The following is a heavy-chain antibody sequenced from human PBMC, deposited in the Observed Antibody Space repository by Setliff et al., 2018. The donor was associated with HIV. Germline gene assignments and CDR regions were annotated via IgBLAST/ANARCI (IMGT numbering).Heavy chain of an antibody. CDR1: GGTFSSYA. Sequence: VKVSCKASGGTFSSYAISWVRQAPGQGLEWMGGIIPILGIKKYAQKFQGRVTITADKSTSTAYMELSSLRSEDTAVYYCARGATYYCDSSGYYSLLADAFDTWGQGTMVTVS. CDR3: ARGATYYCDSSGYYSLLADAFDT. V-gene: IGHV1-69*10. CDR2: IIPILGIK. D-gene: IGHD3-22*01. J-gene: IGHJ3*02.